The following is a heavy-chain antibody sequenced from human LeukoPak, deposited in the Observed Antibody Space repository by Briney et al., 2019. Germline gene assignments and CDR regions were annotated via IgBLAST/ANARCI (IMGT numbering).Heavy chain of an antibody. CDR2: IYTSGST. CDR3: ARDRDFWSGYYTLHDAFDI. D-gene: IGHD3-3*01. J-gene: IGHJ3*02. V-gene: IGHV4-4*07. CDR1: GGSISSYY. Sequence: SETLSLTCTVSGGSISSYYWSWIRQPAGKGLEWIGRIYTSGSTNYNPSLKSRVTMSVDTSKNQFSLKLSSVTAAEPAVYYCARDRDFWSGYYTLHDAFDIWGQGTMVTVSS.